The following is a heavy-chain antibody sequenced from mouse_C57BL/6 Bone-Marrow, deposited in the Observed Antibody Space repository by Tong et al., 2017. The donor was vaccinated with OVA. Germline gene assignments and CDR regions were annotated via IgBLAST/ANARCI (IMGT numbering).Heavy chain of an antibody. CDR1: GYTFTSYW. V-gene: IGHV1-69*01. J-gene: IGHJ3*01. Sequence: VQLQESGAELVMPGASVKLSCKASGYTFTSYWMHWVKQRPGQGLEWIGEIDPSDSYTNYNQKFKGKATLTVDKSSSTAYMEISSWKYEDSAVYYCTRRGWFAYWGQGTLVTVSA. CDR3: TRRGWFAY. CDR2: IDPSDSYT.